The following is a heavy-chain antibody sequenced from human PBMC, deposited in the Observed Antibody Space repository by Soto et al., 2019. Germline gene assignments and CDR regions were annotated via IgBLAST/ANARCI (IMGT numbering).Heavy chain of an antibody. Sequence: GGCLRLCCAGSGFTFKAYAMHCVRQALGKCLEWFAGISWNSVSIGYADSVKGRFTISRDDAKNSLYLQMNSLRTEDTALYYCAKGDFDILTGLTYWGRGTLVTDS. CDR2: ISWNSVSI. V-gene: IGHV3-9*01. CDR3: AKGDFDILTGLTY. D-gene: IGHD3-9*01. CDR1: GFTFKAYA. J-gene: IGHJ4*02.